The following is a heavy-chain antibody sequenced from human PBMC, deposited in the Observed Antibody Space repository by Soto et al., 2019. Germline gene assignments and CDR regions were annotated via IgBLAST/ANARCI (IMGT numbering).Heavy chain of an antibody. CDR2: VSASGTGT. CDR1: GFTFRSYA. CDR3: ARDQGASYGLYYFDY. Sequence: EVQLLESGGGLVQPGGSLSLSCAASGFTFRSYAMSWVRQAPGKGLEWVSAVSASGTGTYYSDSVKGRFTISRDNSKNTLYLQMNSLRAEDTALYYCARDQGASYGLYYFDYWGQGTLVTVSS. J-gene: IGHJ4*02. D-gene: IGHD5-18*01. V-gene: IGHV3-23*01.